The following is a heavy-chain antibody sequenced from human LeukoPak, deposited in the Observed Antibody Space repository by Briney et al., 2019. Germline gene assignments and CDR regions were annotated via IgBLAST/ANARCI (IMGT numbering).Heavy chain of an antibody. CDR3: ARRDVVVQLAH. D-gene: IGHD2-2*01. CDR2: INHSGST. CDR1: GVSFSDYD. J-gene: IGHJ4*02. Sequence: SETLSLTCAGYGVSFSDYDCSWIRQPPGKGLEWIGEINHSGSTNYNPSLKSRATISVDTSKNQFSLKLSSVTAADTAVYYCARRDVVVQLAHWGQGTLVTVSS. V-gene: IGHV4-34*01.